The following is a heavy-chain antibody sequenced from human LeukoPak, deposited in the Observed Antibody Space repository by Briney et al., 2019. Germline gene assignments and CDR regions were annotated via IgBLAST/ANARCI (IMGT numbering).Heavy chain of an antibody. D-gene: IGHD1-26*01. CDR3: ASEFIGRGAFDI. Sequence: SETLSLTCTVSGYSISSGYYWGWIRRPPGKGLEWIGSIYHSGSTYYNPSLKSRVTISVDTSKNQFSLKLSSVTAADTAVYYCASEFIGRGAFDIWGQGTMVTVSS. CDR1: GYSISSGYY. J-gene: IGHJ3*02. V-gene: IGHV4-38-2*02. CDR2: IYHSGST.